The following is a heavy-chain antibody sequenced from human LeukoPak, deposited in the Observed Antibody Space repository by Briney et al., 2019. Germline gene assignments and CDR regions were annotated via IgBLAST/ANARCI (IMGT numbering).Heavy chain of an antibody. V-gene: IGHV3-23*01. CDR2: ISGSGGST. J-gene: IGHJ4*02. Sequence: PGGSLRLSCAASGFTFSSYAMSWVRQAPGKGLEWVSAISGSGGSTYYADSVKGRFTISRDNSKNTLYLQMNSLRAEDTAVYYCARENDYGDYYRKYYFDYWGQGTLVTVSS. D-gene: IGHD4-17*01. CDR1: GFTFSSYA. CDR3: ARENDYGDYYRKYYFDY.